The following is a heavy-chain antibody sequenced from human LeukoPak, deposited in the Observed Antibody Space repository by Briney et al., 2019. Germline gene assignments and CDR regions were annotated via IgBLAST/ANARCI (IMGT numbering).Heavy chain of an antibody. J-gene: IGHJ3*02. CDR1: GFTFYDYA. V-gene: IGHV3-9*01. Sequence: GRSLRLSCAASGFTFYDYAMHWVRQAQGKGLEWVSGISWNSGSIGYADSVKGRFTISRDNAKNSLYLQMNSLRAEDTALYYCAKDSRRYFDWFLFDIWGQGTMVTVSS. CDR2: ISWNSGSI. CDR3: AKDSRRYFDWFLFDI. D-gene: IGHD3-9*01.